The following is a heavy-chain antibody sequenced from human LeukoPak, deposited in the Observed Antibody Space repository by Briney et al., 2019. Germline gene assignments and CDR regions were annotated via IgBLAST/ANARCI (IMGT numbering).Heavy chain of an antibody. CDR2: MYSGGGT. Sequence: GGSLRLSCAASGFTVSGNYINWVRQAPGKGLEWGSVMYSGGGTYYPDSVKGRVAISRENSKNTLYLQMISVRVEDTAVYYCTGSRRRDSQLDYWGQGTPVTV. CDR1: GFTVSGNY. J-gene: IGHJ4*01. CDR3: TGSRRRDSQLDY. V-gene: IGHV3-53*01. D-gene: IGHD1-14*01.